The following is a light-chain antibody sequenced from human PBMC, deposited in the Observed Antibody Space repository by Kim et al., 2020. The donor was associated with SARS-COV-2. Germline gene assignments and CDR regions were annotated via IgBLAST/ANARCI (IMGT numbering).Light chain of an antibody. J-gene: IGLJ3*02. CDR1: SSDVGGYNY. Sequence: LTQPPSASGFPGQSVTISCTGTSSDVGGYNYVSWYQQHPGKAPKLMIYEVSKRPSGVPDRFSGSKSGNTASLTVSGLQAEDEADYYCSSYAGSNNLVFGGGTQLTVL. V-gene: IGLV2-8*01. CDR3: SSYAGSNNLV. CDR2: EVS.